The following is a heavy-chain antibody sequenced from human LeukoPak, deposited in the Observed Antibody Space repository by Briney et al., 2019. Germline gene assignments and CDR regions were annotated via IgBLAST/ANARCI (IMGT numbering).Heavy chain of an antibody. CDR1: GYTFTNYD. D-gene: IGHD2-2*01. J-gene: IGHJ5*02. Sequence: ASVKVSCKTSGYTFTNYDITWVRHATAQGLEWMGWMNPNSGNAGYAQKFQGRVTMTRNTSISTAYMELSSLRSEDTAVYYCARPHCSSTDCHPPEWFDPWGQGTLVTVSS. CDR2: MNPNSGNA. V-gene: IGHV1-8*01. CDR3: ARPHCSSTDCHPPEWFDP.